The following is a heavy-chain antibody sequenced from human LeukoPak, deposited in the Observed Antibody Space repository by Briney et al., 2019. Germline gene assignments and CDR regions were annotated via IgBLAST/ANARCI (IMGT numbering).Heavy chain of an antibody. V-gene: IGHV3-20*04. CDR3: ARDSGSYPLDY. CDR2: INWNGGST. J-gene: IGHJ4*02. Sequence: PGGSLRLSRAASGFTFDDYGMNWVRQAPGKGLEWVSGINWNGGSTGYADSVKGRFTISRDNAKNSLYLQMNSLRAEDTAVYYCARDSGSYPLDYWGQGTLVTVSS. D-gene: IGHD1-26*01. CDR1: GFTFDDYG.